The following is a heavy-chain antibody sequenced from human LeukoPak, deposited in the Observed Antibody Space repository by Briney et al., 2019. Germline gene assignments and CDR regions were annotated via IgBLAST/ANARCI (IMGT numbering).Heavy chain of an antibody. V-gene: IGHV3-74*01. CDR3: ARGHYYDMDV. CDR1: GFTFSGYW. CDR2: INSDGSST. J-gene: IGHJ6*02. Sequence: GGSLRLSCAASGFTFSGYWMHWVRHAPGKGLVWVSRINSDGSSTIYADSVKGRFTISRENAKKALYLQMNSLRAEDTAVYYCARGHYYDMDVWGQGTTVTVSS.